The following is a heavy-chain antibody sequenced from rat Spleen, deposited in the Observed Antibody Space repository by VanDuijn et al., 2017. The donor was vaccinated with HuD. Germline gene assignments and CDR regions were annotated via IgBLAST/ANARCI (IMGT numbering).Heavy chain of an antibody. J-gene: IGHJ2*01. Sequence: EVQLQESGPGLVKPSQSLSLTCSVTDHSITNGYRWNWIRKFPGNKLEWMGYIDNTGTTNYNPSLRGRISITRDTSKNQFFLLVNSVTTEDTATYFCAKFYYYDGPYYYDYWGQGIMVTVSS. CDR3: AKFYYYDGPYYYDY. V-gene: IGHV3-3*01. D-gene: IGHD1-12*02. CDR2: IDNTGTT. CDR1: DHSITNGYR.